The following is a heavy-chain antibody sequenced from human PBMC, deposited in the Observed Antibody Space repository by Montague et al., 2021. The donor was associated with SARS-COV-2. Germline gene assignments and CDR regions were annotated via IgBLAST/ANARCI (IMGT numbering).Heavy chain of an antibody. J-gene: IGHJ6*03. D-gene: IGHD3-10*01. CDR3: ARLGDGVVPSPILGVGPYYSYYYMDV. V-gene: IGHV4-34*01. CDR1: GGSFCTYS. Sequence: SETLSLTCAVHGGSFCTYSWNWIRQPPGKGLEWIGEIHHGGSTNXNPSLKSRVTISADTSKNQFSLKLTSVAAADTAVYYCARLGDGVVPSPILGVGPYYSYYYMDVWGKGTTVTVSS. CDR2: IHHGGST.